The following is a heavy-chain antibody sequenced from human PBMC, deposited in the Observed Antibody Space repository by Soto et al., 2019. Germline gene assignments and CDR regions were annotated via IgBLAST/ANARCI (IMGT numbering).Heavy chain of an antibody. CDR2: MNPNSGNT. J-gene: IGHJ3*02. Sequence: ASVKVSCTASGYTFTSYDINWVRQATGQGLEWMGWMNPNSGNTGYAQKFQGRVTMTRNTSISTAYMELSSLRSEDTAVYYCASYSGYDLGFAFDIWGQGTMVTVSS. CDR3: ASYSGYDLGFAFDI. V-gene: IGHV1-8*01. CDR1: GYTFTSYD. D-gene: IGHD5-12*01.